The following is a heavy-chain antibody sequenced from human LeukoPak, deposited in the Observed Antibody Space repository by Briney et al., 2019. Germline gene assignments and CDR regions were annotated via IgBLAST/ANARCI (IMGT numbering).Heavy chain of an antibody. CDR2: ISDSGGST. D-gene: IGHD3-9*01. CDR3: AKEADILTGYWDY. J-gene: IGHJ4*02. V-gene: IGHV3-23*01. Sequence: PGGSLRLSCAASGFTFSNYVMSWVRQAPGKGLKWVSAISDSGGSTYYADSVKGRFTISRDNSKNTLHLQMNSLRAEDTAVYYCAKEADILTGYWDYWGQGTLVTVSS. CDR1: GFTFSNYV.